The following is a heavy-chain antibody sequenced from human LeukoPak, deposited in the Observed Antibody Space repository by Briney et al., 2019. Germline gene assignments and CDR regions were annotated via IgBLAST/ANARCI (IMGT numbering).Heavy chain of an antibody. CDR1: GYTFTNYA. D-gene: IGHD3-22*01. CDR3: ATYSMIVVVISGLGHFDY. V-gene: IGHV1-3*01. CDR2: INAGNGKT. Sequence: GSVKVSCKASGYTFTNYAVHWVRQAPGQRLEWMGWINAGNGKTNYSQKFQVRVTLTRDTSASTVYMELSSLRSEDTAVYYCATYSMIVVVISGLGHFDYWGQGTLVTVSS. J-gene: IGHJ4*02.